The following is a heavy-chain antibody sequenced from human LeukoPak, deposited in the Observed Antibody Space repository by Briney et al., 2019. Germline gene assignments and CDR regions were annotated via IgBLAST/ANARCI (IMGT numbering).Heavy chain of an antibody. CDR1: RYTFSSYS. D-gene: IGHD2-8*01. CDR3: ARAMFAMGPYGYYYYYYMDV. Sequence: GGSLRLFCAASRYTFSSYSMNWVRQAPGKGLEWVSSISSSSSYIYYADSVKGRFTISRDNAKNSLYLQMNSLRAEDTAVYYCARAMFAMGPYGYYYYYYMDVWGKGTTVTISS. CDR2: ISSSSSYI. J-gene: IGHJ6*03. V-gene: IGHV3-21*01.